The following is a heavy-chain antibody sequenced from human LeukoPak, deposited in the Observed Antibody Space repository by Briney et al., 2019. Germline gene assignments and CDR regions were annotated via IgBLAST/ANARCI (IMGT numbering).Heavy chain of an antibody. Sequence: SETLSLTCTVSGGSISSGDYYWSWIRQPPGKGLEWIGYIYYSGSTYYNPSLKSRVTISVDTSKNQFSLKLSSVTAADTAVYYCARVGYYYDSSGYSPGVIPYWGQGTLVTVSS. D-gene: IGHD3-22*01. CDR3: ARVGYYYDSSGYSPGVIPY. CDR2: IYYSGST. V-gene: IGHV4-30-4*01. CDR1: GGSISSGDYY. J-gene: IGHJ4*02.